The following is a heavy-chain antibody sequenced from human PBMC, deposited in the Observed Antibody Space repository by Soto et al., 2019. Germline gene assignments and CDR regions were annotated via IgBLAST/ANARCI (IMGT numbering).Heavy chain of an antibody. CDR1: GGSINSSSYF. CDR2: IYYSGST. D-gene: IGHD2-21*02. J-gene: IGHJ3*02. CDR3: ATGMVYCGGDCFLDGFDI. V-gene: IGHV4-39*07. Sequence: PSETLSLTCSVSGGSINSSSYFWGWVRQPPGKGLEWIASIYYSGSTNFNPSLRSRVTISVDTSKKQFSLKLSSVTAADTAVYYCATGMVYCGGDCFLDGFDIWGQGTLVTVSS.